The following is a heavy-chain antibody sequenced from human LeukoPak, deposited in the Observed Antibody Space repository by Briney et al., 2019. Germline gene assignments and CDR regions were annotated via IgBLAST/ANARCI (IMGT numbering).Heavy chain of an antibody. Sequence: GRSLRLSCAASGFTFDDYAMHWVRQAPGKGLEWVSGISWNSGSIGYADCVKGVFTISRDNAKNSLYVQMNSLRTEDTALYYCAKESGTDSIWGQETMVTVPS. V-gene: IGHV3-9*01. J-gene: IGHJ3*02. CDR3: AKESGTDSI. CDR2: ISWNSGSI. CDR1: GFTFDDYA. D-gene: IGHD1-1*01.